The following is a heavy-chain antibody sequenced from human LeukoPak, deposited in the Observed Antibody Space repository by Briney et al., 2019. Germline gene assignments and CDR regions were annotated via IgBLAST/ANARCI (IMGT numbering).Heavy chain of an antibody. J-gene: IGHJ4*02. CDR2: IYISGGT. D-gene: IGHD3-10*01. Sequence: SETLSLTCSVSGGSLSTHYWSWIRQSAGKGLEWIGRIYISGGTDDNPSLKSRVTMSVDTSKKQFSLKLSSVTAADTAVYYCARGRFSGAVMSDYWGQGTLVTVSS. V-gene: IGHV4-4*07. CDR3: ARGRFSGAVMSDY. CDR1: GGSLSTHY.